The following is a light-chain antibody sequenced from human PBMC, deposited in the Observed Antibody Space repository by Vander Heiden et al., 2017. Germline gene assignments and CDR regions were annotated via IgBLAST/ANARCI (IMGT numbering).Light chain of an antibody. Sequence: SYELTQPSSVSVSPGQTASTTCSGDVLAKKYARWFQQQQGQAPVVVIYKDSERPSGIPERCSGASSGTTVTLTISGAQVEEEDDYYCYSAADNNHVVFGGGTKLTVL. CDR1: VLAKKY. V-gene: IGLV3-27*01. CDR3: YSAADNNHVV. J-gene: IGLJ2*01. CDR2: KDS.